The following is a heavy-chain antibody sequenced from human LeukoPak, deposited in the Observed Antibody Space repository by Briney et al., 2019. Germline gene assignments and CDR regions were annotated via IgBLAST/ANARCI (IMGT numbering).Heavy chain of an antibody. D-gene: IGHD3-22*01. J-gene: IGHJ4*02. CDR2: FSSGVDYN. CDR3: ARDGDTSASFAPYFDL. V-gene: IGHV3-21*01. Sequence: GGSLRLSCAASGFTFNTYSMNWVRQAPGKELEWVSSFSSGVDYNHYADSVKGRFTISRDTAKNSLYLQMNNLRAEDTAVYYCARDGDTSASFAPYFDLWGQGTLVTVSS. CDR1: GFTFNTYS.